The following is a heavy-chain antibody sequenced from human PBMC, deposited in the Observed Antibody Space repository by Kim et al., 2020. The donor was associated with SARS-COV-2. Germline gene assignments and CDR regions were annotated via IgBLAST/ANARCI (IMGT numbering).Heavy chain of an antibody. CDR1: GGAIRTTNYF. V-gene: IGHV4-39*07. J-gene: IGHJ4*02. CDR2: LFHSGST. Sequence: SETLSLTCSVSGGAIRTTNYFWGWIRQPPGKGLEWIGSLFHSGSTYYNPSLDSRVTISVDTSKNQFSLMLSSVTAADTAVYFCAGDEYSSTWYKFWGQGTLVTVSS. CDR3: AGDEYSSTWYKF. D-gene: IGHD6-13*01.